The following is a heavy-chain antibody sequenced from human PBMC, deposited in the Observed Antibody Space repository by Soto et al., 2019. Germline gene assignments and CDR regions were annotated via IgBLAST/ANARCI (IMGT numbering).Heavy chain of an antibody. V-gene: IGHV1-69*12. Sequence: QVQLVQSGAEVKKPGSSVKVSCKASGGTFSSYAINWVRQAPGQGLEWMGGIIRIFGTPDYAQRFQGRVTITADEPTSTAYTELSSLRSEDTAVYYCARQGSNEYYYYGMDVWGQGTTVTVSS. CDR3: ARQGSNEYYYYGMDV. J-gene: IGHJ6*02. D-gene: IGHD3-10*01. CDR2: IIRIFGTP. CDR1: GGTFSSYA.